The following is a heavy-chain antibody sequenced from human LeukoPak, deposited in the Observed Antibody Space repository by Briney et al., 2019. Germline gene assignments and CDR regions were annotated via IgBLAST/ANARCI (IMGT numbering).Heavy chain of an antibody. D-gene: IGHD5-18*01. CDR3: ARGAAWYSYGPNWFDP. J-gene: IGHJ5*02. Sequence: PGGSLRLSCAASGFTFSSYWMSWVRQAPGKGLEWVANIKRDGSEKYYVDSVKGRFTISRDNAKNSLYLQMNSLRAEDTAVYYCARGAAWYSYGPNWFDPWGQGTLVTVSS. V-gene: IGHV3-7*01. CDR1: GFTFSSYW. CDR2: IKRDGSEK.